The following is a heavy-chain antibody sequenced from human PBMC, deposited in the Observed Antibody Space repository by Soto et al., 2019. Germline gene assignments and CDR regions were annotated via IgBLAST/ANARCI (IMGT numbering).Heavy chain of an antibody. D-gene: IGHD3-3*01. CDR2: ISGSGGST. Sequence: EVQLLESGGGLVQPGGSLRLSCVASGFTFRSYAMTWVRQAPGKGLEWVATISGSGGSTYHADSVTGRFSIYRDNYEKRVDVEMNGLGAEDRALDYCAEDQIAGGFWSGYLCVWGKGTTVTVSS. J-gene: IGHJ6*04. CDR1: GFTFRSYA. V-gene: IGHV3-23*01. CDR3: AEDQIAGGFWSGYLCV.